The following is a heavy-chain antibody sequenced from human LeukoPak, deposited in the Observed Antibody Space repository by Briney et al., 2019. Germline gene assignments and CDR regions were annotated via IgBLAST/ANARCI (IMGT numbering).Heavy chain of an antibody. Sequence: ASVKVSCKASGYTFTEYYVYWVRQAPGQGLEWMGWISGYDGDTKYAQKFQGRVTMTTDTLTSTAYMELRNLTSDDTAVFYCARGAQWLVPWGQGTLVTVSS. CDR1: GYTFTEYY. CDR2: ISGYDGDT. V-gene: IGHV1-18*04. J-gene: IGHJ5*02. CDR3: ARGAQWLVP. D-gene: IGHD6-19*01.